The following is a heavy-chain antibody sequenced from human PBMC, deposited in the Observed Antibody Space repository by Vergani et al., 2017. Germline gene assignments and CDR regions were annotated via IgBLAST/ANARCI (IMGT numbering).Heavy chain of an antibody. V-gene: IGHV3-21*01. J-gene: IGHJ6*02. D-gene: IGHD6-13*01. CDR1: GFTFSSYS. CDR2: ISSSSSYI. Sequence: EVQLVESGGGLVKPGGSLRLSCAASGFTFSSYSMNWVRQAPGKGLEWVSSISSSSSYIDYADAVKGRFTIARDNAKNSLYLQMNSLRAEDTAVYYCAREPGIAAAGKNYYYYGMDVWGQGTTVTVSS. CDR3: AREPGIAAAGKNYYYYGMDV.